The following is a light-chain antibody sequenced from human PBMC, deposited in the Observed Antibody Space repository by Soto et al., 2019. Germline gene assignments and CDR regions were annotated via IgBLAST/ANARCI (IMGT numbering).Light chain of an antibody. CDR1: SSDVGGYNY. Sequence: QSAFTQPSSVSASPGQSITISCPGTSSDVGGYNYVSWYQQHPGKAPKLMIYDVSNRPSGVSNRFSGSKSGNTASLTISGLQAEDEADYYCSSYTSSSTRVFGTGTKVTVL. V-gene: IGLV2-14*01. J-gene: IGLJ1*01. CDR3: SSYTSSSTRV. CDR2: DVS.